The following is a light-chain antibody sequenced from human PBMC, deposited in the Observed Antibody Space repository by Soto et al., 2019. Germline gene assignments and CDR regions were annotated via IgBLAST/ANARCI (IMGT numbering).Light chain of an antibody. V-gene: IGKV3-20*01. Sequence: EIVLTQSPATLSLSPVERATPSCRASQSVSSNLAWYQQKPGQAPRLLVYGASTRATGIPARFSGSGSGTDFTLTISRLEPEDFAVYYCQQYGSSPLTFGGGTKVDIK. CDR1: QSVSSN. J-gene: IGKJ4*01. CDR3: QQYGSSPLT. CDR2: GAS.